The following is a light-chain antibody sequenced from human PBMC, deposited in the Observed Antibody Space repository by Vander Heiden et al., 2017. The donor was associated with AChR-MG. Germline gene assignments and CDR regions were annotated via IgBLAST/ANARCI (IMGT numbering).Light chain of an antibody. CDR2: LGS. J-gene: IGKJ2*01. CDR3: RQTLQAPLT. CDR1: QSRLYSDVYNY. Sequence: DFVMTQSPPPLPVPPGAPATISCRCSQSRLYSDVYNYLDWYLQKPGQSPQILIYLGSNRAPGVPDRFSGSGSGTDFTLKISRVEAEDVGVYYCRQTLQAPLTFGQGTKLEI. V-gene: IGKV2-28*01.